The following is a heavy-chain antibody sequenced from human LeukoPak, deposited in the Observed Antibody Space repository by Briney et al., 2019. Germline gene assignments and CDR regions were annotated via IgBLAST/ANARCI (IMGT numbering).Heavy chain of an antibody. Sequence: MTSETLSLTCTVSGGSISSYYWSWIRQPPGKGLEWIGYIYYSGSTNYNPSLKSRVTISVDTSKNQFSLKLSSVTAADTAVYYCARHLGGRGYSGYPDTRTWGMDVWGQGTTVTVSS. V-gene: IGHV4-59*08. CDR3: ARHLGGRGYSGYPDTRTWGMDV. CDR2: IYYSGST. J-gene: IGHJ6*02. D-gene: IGHD5-12*01. CDR1: GGSISSYY.